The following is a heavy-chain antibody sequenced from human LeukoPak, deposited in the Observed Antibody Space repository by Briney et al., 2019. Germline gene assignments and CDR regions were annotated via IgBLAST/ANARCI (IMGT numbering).Heavy chain of an antibody. CDR2: INHSGST. CDR3: ASLPTKWELGFDP. D-gene: IGHD1-26*01. CDR1: GGSFSGYY. J-gene: IGHJ5*02. Sequence: SETLSLTCAVYGGSFSGYYWSWIRQPPGKGLEWIGEINHSGSTNYNPSLKSRVTISVDTSKNQFSLKLSSVTAADTAVYYCASLPTKWELGFDPWGQGTLVTVSS. V-gene: IGHV4-34*01.